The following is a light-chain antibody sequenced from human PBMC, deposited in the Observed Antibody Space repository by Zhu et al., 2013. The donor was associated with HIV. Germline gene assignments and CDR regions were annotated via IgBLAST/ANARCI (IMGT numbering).Light chain of an antibody. J-gene: IGKJ3*01. CDR1: QSVSSS. CDR2: GAS. Sequence: EIVLTQSPGTLSLSPGKSHLSCRASQSVSSSVAWYQRKPGQAPRLLIYGASTRATGIPARFSGSGSGTGFTLTISSLQAEDVATYYCQKYNSAPLTFGP. CDR3: QKYNSAPLT. V-gene: IGKV3-15*01.